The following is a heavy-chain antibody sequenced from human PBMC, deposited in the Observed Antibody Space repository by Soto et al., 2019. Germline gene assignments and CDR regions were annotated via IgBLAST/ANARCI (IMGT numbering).Heavy chain of an antibody. D-gene: IGHD3-22*01. V-gene: IGHV3-23*01. CDR2: VAGGGGTT. Sequence: XXSLRLAYAASGFTFSGYGVHWLLQAPGRGLEMVFFVAGGGGTTFYADSVRGRVTTSRDNSKNTLYLQMKSLRAEDTAIYYCAKGDRTSGFDPWGQGTLVTVSS. J-gene: IGHJ5*02. CDR1: GFTFSGYG. CDR3: AKGDRTSGFDP.